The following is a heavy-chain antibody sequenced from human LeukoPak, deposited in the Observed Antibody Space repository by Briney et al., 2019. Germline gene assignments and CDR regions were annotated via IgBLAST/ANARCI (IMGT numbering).Heavy chain of an antibody. CDR1: GGTFSSYA. D-gene: IGHD3-10*01. Sequence: ASVKVSFKASGGTFSSYAISWVRQAPGQGLEWMGGIIPIFGTANYAQKFQGRVTITADESTSTAYMELSSLRSEDTAVYYCARASGVLWFRGHFDYWGQRTLVTVSS. CDR2: IIPIFGTA. J-gene: IGHJ4*02. CDR3: ARASGVLWFRGHFDY. V-gene: IGHV1-69*13.